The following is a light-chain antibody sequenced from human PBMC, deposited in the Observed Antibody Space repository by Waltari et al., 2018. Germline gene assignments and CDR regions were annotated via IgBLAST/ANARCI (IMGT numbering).Light chain of an antibody. CDR3: QQYTNWPPTFT. Sequence: EIVMTQSPATLSVSPGERVTLSCRASQSVSSNVAWYQQKPGHAPRLLIYGASTRSTGIPARFSGSGSGTEFTLTISSMQSEDFAVYYCQQYTNWPPTFTFGPGTKVDI. CDR2: GAS. CDR1: QSVSSN. J-gene: IGKJ3*01. V-gene: IGKV3-15*01.